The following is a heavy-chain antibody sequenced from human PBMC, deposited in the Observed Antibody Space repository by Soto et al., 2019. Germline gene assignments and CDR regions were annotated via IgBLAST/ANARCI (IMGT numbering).Heavy chain of an antibody. J-gene: IGHJ5*02. Sequence: SETLSLTCAVSSGSISSSNWWSWVRQPPGKGLEWIGEIYHSGSTNYNPSLKSRVTISVDKSKNQFSLKLSSVTAADTAVYYCARDIGAEDYGDYRPYGWFDPWGQGTLVTVSS. CDR3: ARDIGAEDYGDYRPYGWFDP. V-gene: IGHV4-4*02. CDR2: IYHSGST. D-gene: IGHD4-17*01. CDR1: SGSISSSNW.